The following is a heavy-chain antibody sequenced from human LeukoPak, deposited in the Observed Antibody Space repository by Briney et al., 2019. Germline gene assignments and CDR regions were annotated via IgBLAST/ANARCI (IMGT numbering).Heavy chain of an antibody. V-gene: IGHV4-30-4*08. CDR2: IYYSGST. CDR1: GGSISSGDYY. Sequence: SETLSLTCTVSGGSISSGDYYWSWIRQPPGKGLGWIGYIYYSGSTYYNPSLKSRDTISVDTSKHQFSLKLSSVTAADTAVYYCARGGRWLPFDYWGQGTLVTVSS. J-gene: IGHJ4*02. D-gene: IGHD6-19*01. CDR3: ARGGRWLPFDY.